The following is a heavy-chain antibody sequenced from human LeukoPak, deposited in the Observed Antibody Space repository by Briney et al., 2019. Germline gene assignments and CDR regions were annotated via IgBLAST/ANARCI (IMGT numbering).Heavy chain of an antibody. J-gene: IGHJ4*02. V-gene: IGHV3-15*01. CDR1: GFPLSNAW. CDR3: AAYSSGWSFDH. D-gene: IGHD6-19*01. Sequence: GGSLRLSCAASGFPLSNAWLSWVRQAPGTGLEGVGRIKSKTDGGTPDDAAPVKDRFSISRDDSKNTLHLQMNSLKTEDTAVYYCAAYSSGWSFDHWGQGNLVTVSS. CDR2: IKSKTDGGTP.